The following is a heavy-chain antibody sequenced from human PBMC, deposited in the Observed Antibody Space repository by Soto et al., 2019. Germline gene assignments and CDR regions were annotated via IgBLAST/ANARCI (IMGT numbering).Heavy chain of an antibody. Sequence: LRLSCAASGFTFSNAWMSWVRQAPGKGLEWVGRIKSKTDGGTTDYAAPVIGRFTISRDDSKNTLYLQMNSLKTEDTAVYYCTTKTYYDFWSGPFEDVFYFWGQGTLVTVSS. CDR2: IKSKTDGGTT. CDR1: GFTFSNAW. CDR3: TTKTYYDFWSGPFEDVFYF. D-gene: IGHD3-3*01. V-gene: IGHV3-15*01. J-gene: IGHJ3*01.